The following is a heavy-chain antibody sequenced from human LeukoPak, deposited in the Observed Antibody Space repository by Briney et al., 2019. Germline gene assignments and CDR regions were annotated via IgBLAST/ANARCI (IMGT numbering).Heavy chain of an antibody. CDR3: ARVRPHPIIDV. V-gene: IGHV3-53*01. CDR2: IYTGVST. J-gene: IGHJ6*03. CDR1: GFTVSNNY. Sequence: GGSLRLSGAASGFTVSNNYMSWVRQAPGKGLEWVSVIYTGVSTYYADSVKGRFAISRDNSKNTLYLQMNSLRAEDTGVYYCARVRPHPIIDVWGKGTTVTVSS. D-gene: IGHD6-6*01.